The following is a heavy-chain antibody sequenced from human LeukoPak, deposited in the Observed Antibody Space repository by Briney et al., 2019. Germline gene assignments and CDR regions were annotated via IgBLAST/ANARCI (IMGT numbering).Heavy chain of an antibody. D-gene: IGHD6-19*01. CDR1: GFTFDDYA. CDR2: ISWDGGST. Sequence: GGSLRLSCAASGFTFDDYAMHWVRQAPGKGLEWVSLISWDGGSTYYADSVKGRFTISRDNSKNSLYLQMNSLRAEDTALYYCAKEGGYSSGWYWAHFDYWGQGTLVTVSS. V-gene: IGHV3-43D*03. J-gene: IGHJ4*02. CDR3: AKEGGYSSGWYWAHFDY.